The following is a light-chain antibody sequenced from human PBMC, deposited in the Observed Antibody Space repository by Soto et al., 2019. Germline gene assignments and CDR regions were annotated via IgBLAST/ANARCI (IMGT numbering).Light chain of an antibody. V-gene: IGLV2-14*01. Sequence: QSALTQPASVSGSPGQSITISCTGTSSDVGASNYVSWYQQYPGKAPTLLIFGVTNRPSGVSNRFSGSKSGYTASLTISGLHSEDEADYYCSSYTTRSTLISGGGTKVTVL. CDR2: GVT. CDR3: SSYTTRSTLI. J-gene: IGLJ2*01. CDR1: SSDVGASNY.